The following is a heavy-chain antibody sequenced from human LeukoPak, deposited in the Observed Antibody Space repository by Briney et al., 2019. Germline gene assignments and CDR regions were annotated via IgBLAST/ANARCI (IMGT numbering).Heavy chain of an antibody. CDR3: ARAEGGYDILTGYFPDY. CDR2: ISSSGSTI. Sequence: PGGSLRLSCAASGFTFSSYEMNWVRQAPGKGLEWVSYISSSGSTIYYADSVKGRFTISRDNAKNSLFLQMNSLRAEDTAVYYCARAEGGYDILTGYFPDYWGQGTLVTVSS. V-gene: IGHV3-48*03. J-gene: IGHJ4*02. D-gene: IGHD3-9*01. CDR1: GFTFSSYE.